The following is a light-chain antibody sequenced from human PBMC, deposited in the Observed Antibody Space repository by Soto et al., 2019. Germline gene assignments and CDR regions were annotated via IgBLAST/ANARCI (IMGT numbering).Light chain of an antibody. CDR1: QSISRW. J-gene: IGKJ4*01. V-gene: IGKV1-5*01. CDR3: QQYDSYPLT. CDR2: AAS. Sequence: DIQMTQSPSTLSASVGDRVTITCRASQSISRWLAWHQQKPGKAPKLLIYAASSLQSGVPSRFSGSGSGADFTLTISSLQPEDFATYYCQQYDSYPLTFGGGTKVDIK.